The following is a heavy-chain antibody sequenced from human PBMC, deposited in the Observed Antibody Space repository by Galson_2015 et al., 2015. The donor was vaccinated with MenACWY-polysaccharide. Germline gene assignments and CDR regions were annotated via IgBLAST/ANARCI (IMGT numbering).Heavy chain of an antibody. D-gene: IGHD3-16*01. CDR2: MNPNSGNT. V-gene: IGHV1-8*01. CDR1: GYTFTSYD. J-gene: IGHJ3*01. CDR3: AHLVITYGGIDEVDAFDV. Sequence: SVKVSCKASGYTFTSYDINWVRQATGQGLEWMGWMNPNSGNTGYAQKFQGRATITKDTSKNQVVLTITNMDPVDTATYYCAHLVITYGGIDEVDAFDVWGQGTMVSVSS.